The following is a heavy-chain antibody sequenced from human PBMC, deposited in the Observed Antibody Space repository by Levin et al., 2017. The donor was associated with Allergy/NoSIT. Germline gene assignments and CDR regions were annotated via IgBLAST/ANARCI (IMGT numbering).Heavy chain of an antibody. CDR3: ARTEYTIDCFDP. V-gene: IGHV4-38-2*01. J-gene: IGHJ5*02. Sequence: PSETLSLTCAVSGYSISSGYYWGWIRQPPGKGLEWIGNIYHSGSTYYNPSLKSRVTISVDTSKNQFSLKLSSVTAADTAVYYCARTEYTIDCFDPWGQGTLVTVSS. CDR1: GYSISSGYY. D-gene: IGHD6-6*01. CDR2: IYHSGST.